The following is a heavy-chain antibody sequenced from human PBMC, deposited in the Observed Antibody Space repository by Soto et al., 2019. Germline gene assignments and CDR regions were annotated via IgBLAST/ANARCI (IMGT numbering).Heavy chain of an antibody. J-gene: IGHJ3*02. V-gene: IGHV4-59*08. CDR2: IYYSGST. Sequence: SETLSLTCAVSGGSIGSHYWSWIRQPPGKGLEWIGFIYYSGSTNYNPSLKSRVTISVDTSKNQFSLKVKSVTAADTAVYYCARRTNYGTFDIWGPGTMVTVSS. CDR1: GGSIGSHY. D-gene: IGHD1-7*01. CDR3: ARRTNYGTFDI.